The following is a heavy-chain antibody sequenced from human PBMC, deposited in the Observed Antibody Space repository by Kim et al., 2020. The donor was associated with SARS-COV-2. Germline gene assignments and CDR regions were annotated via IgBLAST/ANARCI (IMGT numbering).Heavy chain of an antibody. V-gene: IGHV3-7*03. CDR3: ANSIGYAFDY. D-gene: IGHD2-15*01. CDR2: VN. Sequence: VNFYADTVKGGTPISRDNAKNSLYLEMDTLRVEDTSVYYCANSIGYAFDYWGQGTKVTVSS. J-gene: IGHJ4*02.